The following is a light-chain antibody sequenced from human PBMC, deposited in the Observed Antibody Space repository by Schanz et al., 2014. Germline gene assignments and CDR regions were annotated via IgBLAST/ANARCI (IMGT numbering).Light chain of an antibody. J-gene: IGLJ2*01. CDR2: DVT. V-gene: IGLV2-14*03. Sequence: QSALTQPASVSGSPGQSITISCAGTTTDVGGYNYVSWYQQHPGKAPKLIIYDVTNRPSGVSHRFSGSKSGNTASLTISGLQAEDEADYFCSSYAGNNKLLFGGGTKLTVL. CDR1: TTDVGGYNY. CDR3: SSYAGNNKLL.